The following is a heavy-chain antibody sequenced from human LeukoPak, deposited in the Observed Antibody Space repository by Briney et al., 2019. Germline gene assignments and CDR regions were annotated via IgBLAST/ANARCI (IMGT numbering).Heavy chain of an antibody. J-gene: IGHJ6*02. CDR1: GFTFSSYA. D-gene: IGHD5-12*01. V-gene: IGHV3-23*01. CDR3: VQRPWNGMDV. CDR2: ISGSGGST. Sequence: GGSLRLSCAASGFTFSSYAMSWVRQAPVKELEWVSAISGSGGSTYYADSVKGRFTISRDNSKNTLYLQMNSLRAEDTAVYYCVQRPWNGMDVWGQGTTVTVSS.